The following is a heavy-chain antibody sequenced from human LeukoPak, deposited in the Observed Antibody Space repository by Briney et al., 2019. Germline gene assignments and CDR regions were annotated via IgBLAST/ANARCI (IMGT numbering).Heavy chain of an antibody. V-gene: IGHV3-7*01. Sequence: GGSLRLSCAASGFTFSSYWMSWVRQAPGKGLEWVANIKQDGSEKYYVDSVKGRFTISRDNAKNSLYLQMNSLRAEDTAVYYCARTYYDLWSGPGGSDYWGQGTLVTVSS. CDR1: GFTFSSYW. J-gene: IGHJ4*02. D-gene: IGHD3-3*01. CDR3: ARTYYDLWSGPGGSDY. CDR2: IKQDGSEK.